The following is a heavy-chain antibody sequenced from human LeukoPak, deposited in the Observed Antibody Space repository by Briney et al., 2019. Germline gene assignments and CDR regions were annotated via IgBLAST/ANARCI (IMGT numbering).Heavy chain of an antibody. D-gene: IGHD2-21*02. Sequence: PSETLSLTCTVSGGSISSSSYYWGWIRQPPGKGLEWIGSIYYSGSTYYNPSLKSRVTISVDTSKNQFSLKLSSVTAADTAVYYCARHCGGDCYSTRAPFDYWGQGTLVTVSS. CDR3: ARHCGGDCYSTRAPFDY. J-gene: IGHJ4*02. V-gene: IGHV4-39*01. CDR2: IYYSGST. CDR1: GGSISSSSYY.